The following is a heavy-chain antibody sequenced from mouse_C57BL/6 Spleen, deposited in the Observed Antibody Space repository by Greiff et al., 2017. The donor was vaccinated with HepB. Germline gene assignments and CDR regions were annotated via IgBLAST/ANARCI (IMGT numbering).Heavy chain of an antibody. CDR1: GFTFSDYG. V-gene: IGHV5-17*01. D-gene: IGHD1-1*01. J-gene: IGHJ3*01. CDR3: ARDYGSSYEFAY. CDR2: ISSGSSTI. Sequence: EVKLVESGGGLVKPGGSLKLSCAASGFTFSDYGMHWVRQAPEKGLEWVAYISSGSSTIYYADTVKGRFTISRDNAKNNLFLQMTSLRSEDTAMYYCARDYGSSYEFAYWGQGTLVTVSA.